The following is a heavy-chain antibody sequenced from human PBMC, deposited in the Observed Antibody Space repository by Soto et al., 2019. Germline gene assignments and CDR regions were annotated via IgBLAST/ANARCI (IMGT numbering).Heavy chain of an antibody. V-gene: IGHV1-2*04. Sequence: GAPVKVSCKASGYTFTGYYMHWVRQAPGQGLEWMGWINPNSGGTNYAQKFQGWVTMTRDTSISTAYMELSRLRSDDTAVYYCARSGETTVVTTPGSDYYYGMDVWGQGTTVTVSS. J-gene: IGHJ6*02. CDR2: INPNSGGT. D-gene: IGHD4-17*01. CDR3: ARSGETTVVTTPGSDYYYGMDV. CDR1: GYTFTGYY.